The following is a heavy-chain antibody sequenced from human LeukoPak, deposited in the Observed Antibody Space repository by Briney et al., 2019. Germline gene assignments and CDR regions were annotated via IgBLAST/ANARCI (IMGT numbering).Heavy chain of an antibody. V-gene: IGHV3-66*01. CDR3: ARGPSGYHNT. J-gene: IGHJ4*02. CDR1: EFSVGSNY. CDR2: IYSGGST. Sequence: GGSLRLSCAASEFSVGSNYMTWVRQAPGKGLEWVSLIYSGGSTYYADSAKGRFTISRDNSKNTLYLQMNSLRAEDTAVYYGARGPSGYHNTGGQGTLVSVSS. D-gene: IGHD5-12*01.